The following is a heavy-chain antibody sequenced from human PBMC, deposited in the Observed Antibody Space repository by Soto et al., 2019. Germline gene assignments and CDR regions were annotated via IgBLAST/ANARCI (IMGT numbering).Heavy chain of an antibody. V-gene: IGHV3-21*02. J-gene: IGHJ6*02. CDR1: GFPFSSYT. Sequence: EVQLVESGGSLVNPGGSLRLSCSASGFPFSSYTMYWVRQAPGKGLEWVSSITTAATRNIFYADSVKGRFTISRDNANNILYLQMNNVRVEDTAVYYYARDDPIFGAIPRMDIWGQGTTVTVSS. D-gene: IGHD3-3*01. CDR3: ARDDPIFGAIPRMDI. CDR2: ITTAATRNI.